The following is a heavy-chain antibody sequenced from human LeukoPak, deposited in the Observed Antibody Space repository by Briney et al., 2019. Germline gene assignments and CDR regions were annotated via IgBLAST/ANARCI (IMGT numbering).Heavy chain of an antibody. V-gene: IGHV4-59*13. D-gene: IGHD6-13*01. CDR3: ARAKTAAGIDYFDY. Sequence: SETLSLTCTVSGASISDYYWNWIRQPPRKGLEWIGYVYYSGSTNYNPSLKSRVTISVDTSKNQFSLKLSSVTAGDTAVYYCARAKTAAGIDYFDYWGQGTLVTVSS. J-gene: IGHJ4*02. CDR2: VYYSGST. CDR1: GASISDYY.